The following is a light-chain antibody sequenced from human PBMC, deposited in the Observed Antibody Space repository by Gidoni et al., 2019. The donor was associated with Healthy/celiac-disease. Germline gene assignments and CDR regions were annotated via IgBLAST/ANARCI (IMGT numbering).Light chain of an antibody. J-gene: IGKJ4*01. CDR2: GAS. V-gene: IGKV3-20*01. CDR1: QSVSSSY. Sequence: ELVLTQSPGTLSLSPGERATLSCRASQSVSSSYLAWYQQKPGPAPRLLIYGASSRATGIPDRFSGSGSGTDFTLTISRLEPEDFAVYYCQQYGSSFGGGTKVEIK. CDR3: QQYGSS.